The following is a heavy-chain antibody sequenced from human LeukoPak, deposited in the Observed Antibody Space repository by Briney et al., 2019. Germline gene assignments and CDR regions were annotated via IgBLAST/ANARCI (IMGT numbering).Heavy chain of an antibody. CDR2: ISDYNGNT. Sequence: GASVKVSCKASGYTFTNYAITWVRQAPGQGLEWMGWISDYNGNTNYAQKFQGRVTMTTDTSTSTAYMELRSLRSDDTAVYYCARGDYYDSSGYFPAMNYWGQGTLVTVSS. J-gene: IGHJ4*02. CDR1: GYTFTNYA. V-gene: IGHV1-18*01. CDR3: ARGDYYDSSGYFPAMNY. D-gene: IGHD3-22*01.